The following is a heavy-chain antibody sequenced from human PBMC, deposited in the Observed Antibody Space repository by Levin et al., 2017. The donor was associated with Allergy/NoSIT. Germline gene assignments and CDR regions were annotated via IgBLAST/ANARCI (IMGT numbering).Heavy chain of an antibody. J-gene: IGHJ6*02. CDR1: GFTFSSYA. D-gene: IGHD3-22*01. Sequence: PGESLKISCAASGFTFSSYAMHWVRQAPGKGLEWVAVISYDGSNKYYADSVKGRFTISRDNSKNTLYLQMNSLRAEDTAVYYCARDGPGGGSSGYQYYYYYYGMDVWGQGTTVTVSS. CDR2: ISYDGSNK. V-gene: IGHV3-30-3*01. CDR3: ARDGPGGGSSGYQYYYYYYGMDV.